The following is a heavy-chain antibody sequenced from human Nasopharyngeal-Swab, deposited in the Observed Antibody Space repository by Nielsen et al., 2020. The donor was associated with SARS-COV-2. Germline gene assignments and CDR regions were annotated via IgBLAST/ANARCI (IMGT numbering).Heavy chain of an antibody. CDR3: AKAPYLRGLDV. CDR1: GFTFSSYA. Sequence: GESPKISCAASGFTFSSYAMSWVRQAPGKGLEWVSIISGSGDTTYYAGSVNDRFTISRDNSKNTLYLQMNSLRVEDTAVYYCAKAPYLRGLDVWGQGTTGTVSS. D-gene: IGHD2-21*01. CDR2: ISGSGDTT. V-gene: IGHV3-23*01. J-gene: IGHJ6*02.